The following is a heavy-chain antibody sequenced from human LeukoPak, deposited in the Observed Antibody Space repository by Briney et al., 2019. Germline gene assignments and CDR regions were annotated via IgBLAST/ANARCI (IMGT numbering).Heavy chain of an antibody. CDR2: INHSGST. Sequence: SETLSLTCAVYGGSFSGYYWSWIRQPPGKGLEWIGEINHSGSTNYNPSLKSRVTISVDTSKNQFSLKLSSVTAADTAVYYCANAYSSSLKWFAPWGQGTLVTVSS. CDR3: ANAYSSSLKWFAP. D-gene: IGHD6-13*01. CDR1: GGSFSGYY. V-gene: IGHV4-34*01. J-gene: IGHJ5*02.